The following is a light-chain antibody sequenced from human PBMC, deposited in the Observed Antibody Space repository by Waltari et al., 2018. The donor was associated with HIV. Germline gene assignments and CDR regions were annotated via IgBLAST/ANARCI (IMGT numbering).Light chain of an antibody. CDR2: GKN. V-gene: IGLV3-19*01. J-gene: IGLJ2*01. CDR1: SLRSYY. CDR3: NSRDNNDNHVV. Sequence: SELTQDPAVSVALGQTVRITCQGDSLRSYYASWYQQKPGQAPVLVIYGKNNRPSGFPDRCSGSSSGNTASLTITVAQAEDEADYYCNSRDNNDNHVVFGGGTKVTVL.